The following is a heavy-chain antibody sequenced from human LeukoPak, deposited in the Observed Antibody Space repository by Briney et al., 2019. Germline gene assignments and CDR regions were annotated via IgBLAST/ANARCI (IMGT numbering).Heavy chain of an antibody. D-gene: IGHD6-19*01. J-gene: IGHJ4*02. CDR3: ARKTVADSFDY. Sequence: PSETLSLTCTVSGGSISSYYWSWIRQPPGKGLEWIGYIYYSGSTNYNPSLKSRVTISVDTSTNQFSLKLSSVTAADTAVYYCARKTVADSFDYWGQGTLVTVSS. CDR2: IYYSGST. V-gene: IGHV4-59*01. CDR1: GGSISSYY.